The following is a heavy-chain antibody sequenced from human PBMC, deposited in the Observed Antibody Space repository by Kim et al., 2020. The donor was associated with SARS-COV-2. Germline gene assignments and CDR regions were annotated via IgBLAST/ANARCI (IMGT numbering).Heavy chain of an antibody. J-gene: IGHJ2*01. D-gene: IGHD6-13*01. V-gene: IGHV3-30*02. Sequence: GGSLRLSCAALGFTFSIYGMHWGRQAPGRGLGRVAFLWYYGSNKYYADYVRGRLIINRDNSEKTLYSHINGLRAEDTVAYNCYSTGAWGCKYDLWGGG. CDR3: YSTGAWGCKYDL. CDR2: LWYYGSNK. CDR1: GFTFSIYG.